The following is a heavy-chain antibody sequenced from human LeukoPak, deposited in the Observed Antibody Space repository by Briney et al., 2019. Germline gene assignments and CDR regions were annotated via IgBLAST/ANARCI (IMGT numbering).Heavy chain of an antibody. CDR3: AKGGNYAPLDY. V-gene: IGHV3-23*01. CDR1: GSTFTDSA. Sequence: PGGSLRLSCAASGSTFTDSAMTWVRQAPGKGLEWVSAISTSGGDTIYTDSVKDRFTISRDNSKNTLYLQMNSLRAEDTATYYCAKGGNYAPLDYWGQGTLVTVSS. J-gene: IGHJ4*02. CDR2: ISTSGGDT. D-gene: IGHD1-7*01.